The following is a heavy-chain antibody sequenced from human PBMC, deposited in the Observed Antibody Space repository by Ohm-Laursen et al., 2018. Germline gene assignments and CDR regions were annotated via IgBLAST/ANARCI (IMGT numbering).Heavy chain of an antibody. J-gene: IGHJ6*02. CDR3: ARGGTGLDYYYYGMDV. CDR2: MNPNSGNT. V-gene: IGHV1-8*01. CDR1: GYTFTSYD. Sequence: GASVKVSCKASGYTFTSYDINWVRQATGQGLEWMGWMNPNSGNTGYAQKFQGRVTMTRNTSISTAYMELGSLRSEDTAVYYCARGGTGLDYYYYGMDVWGQGTTVTVSS.